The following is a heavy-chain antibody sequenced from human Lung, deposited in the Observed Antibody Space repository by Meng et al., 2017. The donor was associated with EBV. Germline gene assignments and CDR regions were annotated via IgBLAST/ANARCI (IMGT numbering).Heavy chain of an antibody. V-gene: IGHV3-53*01. Sequence: EWQLVESGGCLIQPRGSLRLACAASGFTVSTNYMTWVRQAPGKGLEWLSVIYSGGSTQYAESVKGRFTISKDNSKNTLYLQMNNLRAEDTAVYYCARDGDYIPFENWGQGTLVTVSS. CDR3: ARDGDYIPFEN. CDR2: IYSGGST. J-gene: IGHJ4*02. D-gene: IGHD4-17*01. CDR1: GFTVSTNY.